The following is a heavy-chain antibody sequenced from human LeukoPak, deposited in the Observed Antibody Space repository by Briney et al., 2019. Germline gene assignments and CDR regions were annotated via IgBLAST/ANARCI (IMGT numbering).Heavy chain of an antibody. CDR1: GGTFSSYA. D-gene: IGHD1-26*01. CDR3: AMTSYSGSYYWFDP. J-gene: IGHJ5*02. V-gene: IGHV1-69*13. CDR2: IIPIFGTA. Sequence: ASVKVSCKASGGTFSSYAISWVRQAPGQGLEWMGGIIPIFGTANYAQKFQGRVTITADESTSTAYMELSSLRPEDTAVYYCAMTSYSGSYYWFDPWGQGTLVTVSS.